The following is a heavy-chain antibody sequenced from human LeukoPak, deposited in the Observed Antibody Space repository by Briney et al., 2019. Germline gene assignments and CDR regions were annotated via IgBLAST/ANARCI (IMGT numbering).Heavy chain of an antibody. CDR1: GYTFTGYY. CDR3: AKKVRGPSHPLDF. D-gene: IGHD5-12*01. J-gene: IGHJ4*02. Sequence: GASVKVSCKASGYTFTGYYMHWVRQAPGQGLEWMGWINPNSGGTNYAHKFQGRVTMTSDTSISTAYMELSSLRSDDTAVYYCAKKVRGPSHPLDFWGQGTLVTVSS. CDR2: INPNSGGT. V-gene: IGHV1-2*02.